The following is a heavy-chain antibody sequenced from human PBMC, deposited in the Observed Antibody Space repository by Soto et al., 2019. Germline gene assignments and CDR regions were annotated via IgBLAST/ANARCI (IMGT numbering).Heavy chain of an antibody. CDR1: GGSIRGYY. V-gene: IGHV4-34*01. J-gene: IGHJ6*02. D-gene: IGHD3-10*01. CDR2: INDNGGT. CDR3: ARGRYSYETIYYKFYYSALDV. Sequence: SETLSLTCGVYGGSIRGYYWSWIRQSPGKGLEWIGDINDNGGTNYNPSLKSRVTKSLDTSKKQVSLMVSSVTAADTAVYYCARGRYSYETIYYKFYYSALDVWGQGTTVTVSS.